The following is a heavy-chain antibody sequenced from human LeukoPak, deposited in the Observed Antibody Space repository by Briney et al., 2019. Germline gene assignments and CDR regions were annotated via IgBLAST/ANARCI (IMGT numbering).Heavy chain of an antibody. V-gene: IGHV3-21*01. D-gene: IGHD6-19*01. CDR2: ISVSSSYI. Sequence: PGGSLRLSCAASGFTLRSYSLNWGRQAPGEGVGWGSSISVSSSYIYYADSVKGRFTISRDNAKNSLYLQMNSLRAEDTAVYYCARDYGSGWSYFDYWGQGTLVTVSS. J-gene: IGHJ4*02. CDR1: GFTLRSYS. CDR3: ARDYGSGWSYFDY.